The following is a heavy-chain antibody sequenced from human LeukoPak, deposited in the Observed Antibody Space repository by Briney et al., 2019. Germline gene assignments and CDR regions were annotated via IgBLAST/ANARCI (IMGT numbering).Heavy chain of an antibody. V-gene: IGHV4-38-2*02. CDR3: ARGEAT. CDR2: IYHIGRT. Sequence: SATLSLTCTVSGYSISSGYYWGWIRQPPGKGLEWIGSIYHIGRTYYNPSLESRVTISVDTSKNQFSLKLSSVTAADTAVYYCARGEATWGQGTLVTVSS. J-gene: IGHJ4*02. CDR1: GYSISSGYY. D-gene: IGHD1-26*01.